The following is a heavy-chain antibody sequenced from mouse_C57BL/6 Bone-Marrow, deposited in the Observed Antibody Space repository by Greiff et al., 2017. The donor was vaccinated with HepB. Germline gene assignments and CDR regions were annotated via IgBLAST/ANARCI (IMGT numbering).Heavy chain of an antibody. J-gene: IGHJ3*01. Sequence: VQLQQPGAELVMPGASVKLSCKASGYTFTSYWMHWVKQRPGQGLEWIGEIDPSDSYTNYNQKFKGKSILTVDKSSSTAYMQLSSLTSEDSAVYYCAREILSIYSFAYWGQGTLVTVSA. D-gene: IGHD2-1*01. CDR1: GYTFTSYW. CDR2: IDPSDSYT. CDR3: AREILSIYSFAY. V-gene: IGHV1-69*01.